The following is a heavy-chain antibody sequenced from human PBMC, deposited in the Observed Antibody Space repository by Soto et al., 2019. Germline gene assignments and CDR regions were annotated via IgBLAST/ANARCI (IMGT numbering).Heavy chain of an antibody. CDR2: IWYDGSNK. CDR1: GFTFSSYG. J-gene: IGHJ6*02. V-gene: IGHV3-33*01. CDR3: ASGGGRRSWAGPYYYGMDV. Sequence: QVQLVESGGGVVQPGRSLRLSCAASGFTFSSYGMHWVRQAPGKGLEWVAVIWYDGSNKYYADSVKGRFTISRDNSKNXLXXQNTSCRAEVTAVYCCASGGGRRSWAGPYYYGMDVGGQGPTVTVSS. D-gene: IGHD6-13*01.